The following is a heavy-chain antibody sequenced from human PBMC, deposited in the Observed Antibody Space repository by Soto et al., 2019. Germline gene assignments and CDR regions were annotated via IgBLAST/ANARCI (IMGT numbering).Heavy chain of an antibody. CDR2: IYYSGST. CDR3: ARWDYYDSSGYYNWFDP. Sequence: SETLSLTCTVSGGFISSYYWSWIRQPPGKGLEWIGYIYYSGSTNYNPSLKSRVTISVDTSKNQFSLKLSSVTAADTAVYYCARWDYYDSSGYYNWFDPWGQGTLVTVSS. J-gene: IGHJ5*02. CDR1: GGFISSYY. D-gene: IGHD3-22*01. V-gene: IGHV4-59*01.